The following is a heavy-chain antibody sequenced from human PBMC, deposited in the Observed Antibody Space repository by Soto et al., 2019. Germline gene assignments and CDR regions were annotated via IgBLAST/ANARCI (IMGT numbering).Heavy chain of an antibody. CDR3: ARRGITMVRGVIISPLSFFDY. Sequence: PSETLSLTCTVSGGSISSSSYYWGWIRQPPGKGLEWIGSIYYSGGTYYNPSLKSRVTISVDTSKNQFSLKLSSVTAADTAVYYCARRGITMVRGVIISPLSFFDYWGQGTLVTVSS. J-gene: IGHJ4*02. V-gene: IGHV4-39*01. CDR1: GGSISSSSYY. CDR2: IYYSGGT. D-gene: IGHD3-10*01.